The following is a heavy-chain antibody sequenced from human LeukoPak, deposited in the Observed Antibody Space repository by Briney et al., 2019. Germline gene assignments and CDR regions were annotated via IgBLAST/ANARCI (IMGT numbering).Heavy chain of an antibody. CDR1: GFSVSGGYY. D-gene: IGHD3-16*01. V-gene: IGHV4-38-2*02. J-gene: IGHJ4*02. CDR3: ARGGGLVGPSDY. CDR2: IHHGASS. Sequence: SETLSLTCSVSGFSVSGGYYLGWIRQTPGEGLEWIGSIHHGASSYYNPSLRSRVTVSLDTPKNQFSLRMTSVTAADTAVYYCARGGGLVGPSDYWGQGILVTVSA.